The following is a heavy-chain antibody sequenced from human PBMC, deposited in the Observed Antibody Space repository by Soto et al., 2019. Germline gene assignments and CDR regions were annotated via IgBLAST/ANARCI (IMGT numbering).Heavy chain of an antibody. J-gene: IGHJ6*02. V-gene: IGHV3-33*01. CDR3: GRASKSGPSGSGIIRPRYYYYYGMDV. Sequence: QVQLVESGGGVVQPGRSLRLSCEASGFIFSNYGMHWVRQAPGRGLEWVAVIWFDGDYKYYADSVKGRVLISRDNSKRTLYLQITSLRAEDTGVYYCGRASKSGPSGSGIIRPRYYYYYGMDVWGQGTGVTVSS. D-gene: IGHD3-10*01. CDR1: GFIFSNYG. CDR2: IWFDGDYK.